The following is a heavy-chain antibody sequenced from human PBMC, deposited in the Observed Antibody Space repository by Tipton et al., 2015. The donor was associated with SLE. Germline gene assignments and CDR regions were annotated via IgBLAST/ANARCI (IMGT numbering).Heavy chain of an antibody. D-gene: IGHD6-19*01. CDR3: ATVGQWLALGDFDY. CDR1: GGSISSYY. CDR2: IYTSGST. V-gene: IGHV4-4*07. Sequence: LRLSCTVSGGSISSYYWSWIRQPAGKGLEWIGRIYTSGSTNYNPSLKSRVTMSVDTSKNQFSLKLSSVTAADTAVYYCATVGQWLALGDFDYWGQGTLVTVSS. J-gene: IGHJ4*02.